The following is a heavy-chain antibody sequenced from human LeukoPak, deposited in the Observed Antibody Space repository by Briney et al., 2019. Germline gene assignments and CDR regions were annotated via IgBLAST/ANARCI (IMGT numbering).Heavy chain of an antibody. CDR2: INPNSGGT. Sequence: ASVKVSCKASGYTFTGYYMHWVRQAPGQGLEWMGWINPNSGGTTYAQKFQGRVTMTRDTSISTAYMELSRLRSDDTAVYYCARDALRIRVATIAMGHNWFDPWGQGTLVTVSS. D-gene: IGHD5-12*01. CDR3: ARDALRIRVATIAMGHNWFDP. V-gene: IGHV1-2*02. CDR1: GYTFTGYY. J-gene: IGHJ5*02.